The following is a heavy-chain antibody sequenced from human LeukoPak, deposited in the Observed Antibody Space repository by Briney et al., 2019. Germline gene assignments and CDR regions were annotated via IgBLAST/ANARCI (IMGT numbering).Heavy chain of an antibody. V-gene: IGHV4-39*07. D-gene: IGHD3-10*01. J-gene: IGHJ5*02. Sequence: SETLSLTCTVSGGSISSSSYYWGWIRQPPGKGLEWIGEIYHSGSTNYNPSLKSRVTISVDKSKNQFSLKLSSVTAADTAVYYCARDLYGSGSYYRGVRSWGQGTLVTVSS. CDR2: IYHSGST. CDR1: GGSISSSSYY. CDR3: ARDLYGSGSYYRGVRS.